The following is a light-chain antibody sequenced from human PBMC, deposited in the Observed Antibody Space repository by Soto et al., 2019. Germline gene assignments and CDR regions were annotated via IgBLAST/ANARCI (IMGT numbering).Light chain of an antibody. CDR1: SSNIGTYT. J-gene: IGLJ2*01. CDR3: AAWDASLNGVI. V-gene: IGLV1-44*01. CDR2: SNN. Sequence: QSVLTQPPSASGTPGQRVTISCSGGSSNIGTYTVNWYRQVPGTAPKLLIYSNNQRPSGVPDRFSGSKSGTSASLAISGLQSEDEADYYCAAWDASLNGVIFGGGTKLTVL.